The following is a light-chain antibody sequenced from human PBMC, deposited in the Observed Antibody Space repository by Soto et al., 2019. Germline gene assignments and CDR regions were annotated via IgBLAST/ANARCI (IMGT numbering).Light chain of an antibody. V-gene: IGKV1-39*01. CDR1: QSISSY. CDR2: AAS. J-gene: IGKJ1*01. CDR3: QQSYSTPPWT. Sequence: DIQMTQSPSSLSASVGDRVTITCRASQSISSYLNWYQQKPGKAPKLLIYAASSLQSGVPSRFSGSGSGTDFTVTISSLQPEDFATYYCQQSYSTPPWTFGQGTKVYIK.